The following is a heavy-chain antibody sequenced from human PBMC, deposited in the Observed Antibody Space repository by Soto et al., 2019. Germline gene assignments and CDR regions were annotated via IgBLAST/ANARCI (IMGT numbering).Heavy chain of an antibody. V-gene: IGHV4-59*08. CDR1: GGSISSYY. CDR2: IYYSGST. J-gene: IGHJ5*02. Sequence: SETLSLTCTVSGGSISSYYWSWIRQPPGKGLEWIGYIYYSGSTNYNPSLKSRVTISVDTSKNQFSLKLSSVTAADTAVYYCARLVKTNWFDPWGQGTLVTVSS. CDR3: ARLVKTNWFDP.